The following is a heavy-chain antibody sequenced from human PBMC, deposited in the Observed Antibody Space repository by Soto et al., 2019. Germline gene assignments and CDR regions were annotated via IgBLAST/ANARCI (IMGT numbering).Heavy chain of an antibody. CDR3: AHAYGGTSWPNDAFDV. CDR2: IYWDDDK. V-gene: IGHV2-5*02. J-gene: IGHJ3*01. CDR1: GFSLSADGVG. Sequence: QITLKESGPTLVKPTQTLTLTCTFSGFSLSADGVGVGWIRQPPGKALEWLALIYWDDDKRYRPSLKSRLTITKDTSNNQVVLTMTTMDPVDTATYYCAHAYGGTSWPNDAFDVWGQGTVVTVSS. D-gene: IGHD2-2*01.